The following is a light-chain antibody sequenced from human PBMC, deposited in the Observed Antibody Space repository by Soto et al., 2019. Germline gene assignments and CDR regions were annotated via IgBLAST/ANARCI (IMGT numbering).Light chain of an antibody. CDR2: SHN. J-gene: IGLJ1*01. CDR3: AAWDDGLNGYV. CDR1: SSNIGSNT. V-gene: IGLV1-44*01. Sequence: QSVLTQPPSASGTPGQRVTISCSGSSSNIGSNTVNWYQQLPGTAPKLLIYSHNQRPSGVPDRLSGSKSGTSASLAISGLQSEDEADYYCAAWDDGLNGYVFGTGTKLTVL.